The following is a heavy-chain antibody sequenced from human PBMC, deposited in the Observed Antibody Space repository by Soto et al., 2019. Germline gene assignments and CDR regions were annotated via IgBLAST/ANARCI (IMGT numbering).Heavy chain of an antibody. CDR3: ARAGCDGGSCYTLVGLRYGMDV. V-gene: IGHV3-30-3*01. D-gene: IGHD2-15*01. J-gene: IGHJ6*02. CDR2: ISYDGNNK. CDR1: GFTFSSYA. Sequence: QVQLVESGGGVVQPGRSLRLSCAASGFTFSSYAMYWVRQAPGKGLEWVAVISYDGNNKYYGDSVKGRFTISRDNSKNMLYLQMNSLRTEEMAVYYCARAGCDGGSCYTLVGLRYGMDVWGQGTTVTVSS.